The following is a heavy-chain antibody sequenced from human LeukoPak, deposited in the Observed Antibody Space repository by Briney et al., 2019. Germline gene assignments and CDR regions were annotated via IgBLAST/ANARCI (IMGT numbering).Heavy chain of an antibody. CDR2: FDPEDGET. CDR1: GYTFTSYG. V-gene: IGHV1-24*01. Sequence: GASVKVSCKASGYTFTSYGISWVRQAPGKGLEWMGGFDPEDGETIYAQKFQGRVTMTEDTSTDTAYMELSSLRSEDTAVYYCATDFVVVPAAMPTDYWGQGTLVTVSS. D-gene: IGHD2-2*01. CDR3: ATDFVVVPAAMPTDY. J-gene: IGHJ4*02.